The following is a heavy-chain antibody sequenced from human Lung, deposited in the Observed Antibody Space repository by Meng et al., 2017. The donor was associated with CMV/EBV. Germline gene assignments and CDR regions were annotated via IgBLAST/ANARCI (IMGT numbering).Heavy chain of an antibody. CDR2: ISAYNGNT. J-gene: IGHJ5*02. V-gene: IGHV1-18*01. D-gene: IGHD5-24*01. Sequence: ASVXVSCKASGYTFTSYGISWVRQAPGQGLEWMGWISAYNGNTNYAQKLQGRVTMTTDTSTSTANMELRSLRSDDTAVYYCARKMNWFDPWGQGTLVTVSS. CDR1: GYTFTSYG. CDR3: ARKMNWFDP.